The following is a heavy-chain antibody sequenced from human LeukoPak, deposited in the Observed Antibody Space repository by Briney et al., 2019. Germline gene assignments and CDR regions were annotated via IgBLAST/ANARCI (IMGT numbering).Heavy chain of an antibody. CDR1: GFRFSEYT. V-gene: IGHV3-23*01. Sequence: GGSLRLSCAASGFRFSEYTMTWVRQAPGKGPEWVSAIGGRGGSTYYADSLGGRFTISRDNSKDMVYLQMNSLKVEDTATYYCGREGGAWGQGTKVTVSS. CDR2: IGGRGGST. J-gene: IGHJ5*02. D-gene: IGHD3-16*01. CDR3: GREGGA.